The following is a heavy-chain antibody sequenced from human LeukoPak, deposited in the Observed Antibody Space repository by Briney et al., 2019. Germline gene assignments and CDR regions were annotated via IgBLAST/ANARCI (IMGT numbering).Heavy chain of an antibody. Sequence: PGGSLRLSCAASGFTLSSYWMHWVCQAPGKGLVWVSRINSDGSSTRYADSVKGRFTISRDNAKNTLYLQMNSLRVEDTAVYYCARASATANGWDYFEYWGQGNLVTVSS. D-gene: IGHD2-8*01. J-gene: IGHJ4*02. CDR3: ARASATANGWDYFEY. CDR1: GFTLSSYW. V-gene: IGHV3-74*01. CDR2: INSDGSST.